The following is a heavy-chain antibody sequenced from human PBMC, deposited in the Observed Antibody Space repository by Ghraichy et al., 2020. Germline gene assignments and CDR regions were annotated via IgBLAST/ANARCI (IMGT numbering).Heavy chain of an antibody. CDR1: GFTFSSYS. CDR2: ISSSSSTI. Sequence: GGSLRLSCAASGFTFSSYSMNWVRQAPGKGLEWVSYISSSSSTIYYADSVKGRFTISRDNAKNSLYLQMNSLRDEDTAVYYCAALWFRPQKNWYFDLWGRGTLVTVSS. D-gene: IGHD3-10*01. J-gene: IGHJ2*01. V-gene: IGHV3-48*02. CDR3: AALWFRPQKNWYFDL.